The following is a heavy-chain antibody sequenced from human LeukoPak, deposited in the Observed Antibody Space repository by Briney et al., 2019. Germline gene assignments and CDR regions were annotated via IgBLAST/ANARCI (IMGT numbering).Heavy chain of an antibody. Sequence: SETLSLTCAVYGGSFSGHYWSWIRQPPGKGLEWIGEINHSGSTNYNPSLKSRVTISVDTSKNQFSLKLSSVTAADTAVYYCARGVRKGGSSYYYDSSGSKPHNWFDPWGQGTLVTVSS. D-gene: IGHD3-22*01. CDR3: ARGVRKGGSSYYYDSSGSKPHNWFDP. V-gene: IGHV4-34*01. CDR2: INHSGST. CDR1: GGSFSGHY. J-gene: IGHJ5*02.